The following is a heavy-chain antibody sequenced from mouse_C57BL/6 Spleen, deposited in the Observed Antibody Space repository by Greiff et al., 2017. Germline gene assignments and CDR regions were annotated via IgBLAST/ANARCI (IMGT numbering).Heavy chain of an antibody. CDR1: GFAFSSSW. CDR3: AREEYGNTGAMDY. CDR2: IYPGDGDT. J-gene: IGHJ4*01. V-gene: IGHV1-82*01. Sequence: QVQLQQSGPELVKPGASVKISCKASGFAFSSSWMNWVKQRPGTGLEWIGRIYPGDGDTNYNGKFKGKATLTADKSSSTAYMQLSSLTSEDSAVYCRAREEYGNTGAMDYWGQGTSVTVSS. D-gene: IGHD2-10*02.